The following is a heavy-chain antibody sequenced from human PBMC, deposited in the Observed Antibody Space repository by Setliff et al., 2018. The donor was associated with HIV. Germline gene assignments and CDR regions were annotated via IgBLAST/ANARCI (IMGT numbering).Heavy chain of an antibody. V-gene: IGHV1-69*13. D-gene: IGHD1-1*01. Sequence: ASVKVSCKASGGTFISYPINWVRQAPGQGLEWVGGIMPIIGTVDYAQKSQGRVTITADEATSTVYMELSSLRSEDTAVYYCARGGLQVVQPHLWFFDLWGRGTLVTVSS. CDR2: IMPIIGTV. J-gene: IGHJ2*01. CDR1: GGTFISYP. CDR3: ARGGLQVVQPHLWFFDL.